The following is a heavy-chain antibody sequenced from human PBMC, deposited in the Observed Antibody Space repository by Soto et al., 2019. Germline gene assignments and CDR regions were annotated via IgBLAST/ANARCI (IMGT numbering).Heavy chain of an antibody. CDR3: AREDIVVVQAAIQTYYYYYGMDV. D-gene: IGHD2-2*02. CDR2: IDPSDSYT. J-gene: IGHJ6*02. Sequence: PGESLKISCKGSGYSFTSYWISWVRQMPGKGLEWMGRIDPSDSYTNYSPSFQGHVTISADKSISTAYLQWSSLKASDTAMYYCAREDIVVVQAAIQTYYYYYGMDVWGQGTTVTVSS. V-gene: IGHV5-10-1*01. CDR1: GYSFTSYW.